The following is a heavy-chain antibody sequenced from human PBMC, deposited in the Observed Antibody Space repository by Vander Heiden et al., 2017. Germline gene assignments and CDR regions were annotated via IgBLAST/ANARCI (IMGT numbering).Heavy chain of an antibody. D-gene: IGHD3-22*01. V-gene: IGHV5-51*03. CDR3: ARLALGYYDSLHFDY. CDR2: IYPGDSDT. Sequence: EVQMVQSAAEVKQQGESLTISCTGCGCSFNSYWIGWVRHMPGNGLEWMGIIYPGDSDTRYSPSFQGQVTISADKSSSTAYLQWSSLKASDTAMYYCARLALGYYDSLHFDYWGQGTLVTVSS. CDR1: GCSFNSYW. J-gene: IGHJ4*02.